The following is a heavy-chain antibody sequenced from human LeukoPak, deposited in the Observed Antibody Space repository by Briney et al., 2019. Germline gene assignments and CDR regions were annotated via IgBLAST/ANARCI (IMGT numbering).Heavy chain of an antibody. J-gene: IGHJ5*02. D-gene: IGHD6-13*01. Sequence: PGGSLRLSCAASGFTFSDFAMMWVRQAPGTGLQWVSTITGYGATFYADSVRGRFTIFRDTSMNTLFLQMNSLGAEDTAVYYRAKGAAAGKVDWFDPWGQGTLVTVSS. CDR1: GFTFSDFA. CDR2: ITGYGAT. CDR3: AKGAAAGKVDWFDP. V-gene: IGHV3-23*01.